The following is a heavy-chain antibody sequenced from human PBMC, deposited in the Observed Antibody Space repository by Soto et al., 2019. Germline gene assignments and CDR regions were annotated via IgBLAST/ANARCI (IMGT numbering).Heavy chain of an antibody. D-gene: IGHD1-26*01. CDR1: GFTFSSYS. J-gene: IGHJ6*02. Sequence: PGGSLRLSCAASGFTFSSYSMNWVRQAPGKGLEWVSYISSSSSTIYYADSVKGRFTISRDNAKNSLYLQMNSLRAEDTAVYYCARDAEWELLPSPYGMDVWGQGTTVTVSS. CDR2: ISSSSSTI. CDR3: ARDAEWELLPSPYGMDV. V-gene: IGHV3-48*01.